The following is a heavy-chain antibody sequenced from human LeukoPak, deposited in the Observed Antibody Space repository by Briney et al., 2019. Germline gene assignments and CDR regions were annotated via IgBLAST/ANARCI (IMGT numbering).Heavy chain of an antibody. D-gene: IGHD3-3*01. V-gene: IGHV3-7*01. CDR3: ARDLFLEWSPGRAFDI. CDR1: GFTFSRYW. J-gene: IGHJ3*02. CDR2: IKHDGSEK. Sequence: PGGSLRLSCAASGFTFSRYWMSWVRQAPGKGLEWVANIKHDGSEKYYVDSVTGRFTISRDNAKNSLYLQMNSLRAEDTAVYYCARDLFLEWSPGRAFDIWGQGTMVTVSS.